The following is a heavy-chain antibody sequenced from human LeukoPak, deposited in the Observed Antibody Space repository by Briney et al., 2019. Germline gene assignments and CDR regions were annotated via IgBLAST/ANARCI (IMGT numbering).Heavy chain of an antibody. Sequence: GGSLRLSCAASGFTFSKSWMSWVRQAPGKGLEWVANMNEDGSERDYVDSVKGRFTISRDNARKSLYLLMSSLRAEDTAVYYCATYTHWVAGDVWGQGTTVTVSS. CDR3: ATYTHWVAGDV. V-gene: IGHV3-7*01. CDR1: GFTFSKSW. CDR2: MNEDGSER. J-gene: IGHJ6*02. D-gene: IGHD3-16*01.